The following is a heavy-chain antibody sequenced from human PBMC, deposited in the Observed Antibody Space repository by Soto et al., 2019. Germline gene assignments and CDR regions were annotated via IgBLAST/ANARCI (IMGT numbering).Heavy chain of an antibody. CDR3: AKALLYRSSSDYYYNGMDV. D-gene: IGHD6-6*01. CDR1: AFTVSNYS. CDR2: MNRGRTP. J-gene: IGHJ6*04. V-gene: IGHV3-23*02. Sequence: GCLRRSCAASAFTVSNYSMSWFRQPPAKGLQWVSGMNRGRTPYYVESGKGPFTISRDTCNNTRYLQMSRLRADDTAVLSCAKALLYRSSSDYYYNGMDVHRRQTTVTISS.